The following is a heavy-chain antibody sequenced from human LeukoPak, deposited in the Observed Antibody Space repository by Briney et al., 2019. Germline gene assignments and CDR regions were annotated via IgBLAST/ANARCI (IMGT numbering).Heavy chain of an antibody. CDR2: IKEDGSEK. V-gene: IGHV3-7*01. J-gene: IGHJ6*03. D-gene: IGHD2-15*01. CDR1: GFTFNRFW. CDR3: ARGEVVTASLPDFYYYYMDV. Sequence: GGSLRLSCAASGFTFNRFWMSWVRQAPGKGLEWVANIKEDGSEKYYVDSVKGRFTISRDNAKNSLYLQMNSLRAEDTAVYYCARGEVVTASLPDFYYYYMDVWGKGTTVTISS.